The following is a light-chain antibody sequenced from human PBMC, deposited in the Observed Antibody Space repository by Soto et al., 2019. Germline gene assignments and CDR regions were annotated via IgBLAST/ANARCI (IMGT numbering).Light chain of an antibody. CDR2: TTN. V-gene: IGLV1-44*01. CDR3: AAWDDSLNGHV. J-gene: IGLJ1*01. Sequence: QSVLTHPHSASGTPGQRVTISCSASSSNIGTSSVHWFQQLPGTAPKLLISTTNQRPSGVPERFSGSKSGTSASLAISGLQSEDEADYYCAAWDDSLNGHVFGTGTKVTVL. CDR1: SSNIGTSS.